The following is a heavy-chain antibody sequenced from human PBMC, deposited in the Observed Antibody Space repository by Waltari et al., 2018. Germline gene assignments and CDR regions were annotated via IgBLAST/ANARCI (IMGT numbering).Heavy chain of an antibody. CDR2: INPSGGST. V-gene: IGHV1-46*01. Sequence: QVQLVQSGAEVKKPGASVKISCKTSEYPFPSSYIHWVRQAPGQGLEWMGIINPSGGSTIYAQKFQGRVTMTRDTSTSTVYMELSSLRSEDTAVYYCALDTGALWMDVWGQGTTVTVSS. J-gene: IGHJ6*02. CDR3: ALDTGALWMDV. D-gene: IGHD2-21*01. CDR1: EYPFPSSY.